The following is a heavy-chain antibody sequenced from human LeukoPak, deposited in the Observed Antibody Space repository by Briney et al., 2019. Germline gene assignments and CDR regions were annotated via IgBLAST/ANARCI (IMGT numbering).Heavy chain of an antibody. J-gene: IGHJ5*02. D-gene: IGHD5-12*01. CDR3: ARDWATGYNWFDP. Sequence: GGSLRLSCAASGFTVSSNCMSWVRQAPGKGLESVSVSYTGGNTHYADSVKGRFTLSRDNSKNTVYLQMNSLRVEDTAMYYCARDWATGYNWFDPWGQGTLVIVSS. V-gene: IGHV3-66*01. CDR2: SYTGGNT. CDR1: GFTVSSNC.